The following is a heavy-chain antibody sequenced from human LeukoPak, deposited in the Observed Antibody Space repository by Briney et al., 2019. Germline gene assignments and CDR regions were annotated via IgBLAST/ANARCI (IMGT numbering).Heavy chain of an antibody. J-gene: IGHJ4*02. D-gene: IGHD5-12*01. CDR1: GYTFTSYY. CDR3: ARDSGGYSGYDQFDY. CDR2: INPSGGST. Sequence: ASVKVSCKASGYTFTSYYMHWVRQAPGQGLEWMGIINPSGGSTSYAQKFQGRVTMTRDMSTSTVYMELNSLRSEDTAVYYCARDSGGYSGYDQFDYWGQGTLVTVSS. V-gene: IGHV1-46*01.